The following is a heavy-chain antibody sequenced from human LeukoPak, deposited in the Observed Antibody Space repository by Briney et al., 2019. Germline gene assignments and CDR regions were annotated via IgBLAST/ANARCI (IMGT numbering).Heavy chain of an antibody. CDR3: GREWAVDF. CDR1: GFTFSSYW. CDR2: IKQDGSEK. Sequence: GGSLRLSCATSGFTFSSYWMDWVRQAPGKGLECVAIIKQDGSEKYYVISVKGRFTISRDNAKNSLYLQMNSLRVEDTAVYYCGREWAVDFWGQGTLVTVSS. V-gene: IGHV3-7*01. J-gene: IGHJ4*02.